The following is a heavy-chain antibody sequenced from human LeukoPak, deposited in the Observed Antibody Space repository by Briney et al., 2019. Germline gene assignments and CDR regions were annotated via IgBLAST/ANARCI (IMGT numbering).Heavy chain of an antibody. V-gene: IGHV3-43D*03. CDR3: AKSSGYYYYMDV. CDR1: GFTFSDTW. Sequence: GGSLRLSCAASGFTFSDTWMHWVRQAPGKGLEWVSLISWDGGSTYYADSVKGRFTISRDNSKNSLYLQMNSLRAEDTALYYCAKSSGYYYYMDVWGKGTTVTVSS. CDR2: ISWDGGST. J-gene: IGHJ6*03. D-gene: IGHD3-10*01.